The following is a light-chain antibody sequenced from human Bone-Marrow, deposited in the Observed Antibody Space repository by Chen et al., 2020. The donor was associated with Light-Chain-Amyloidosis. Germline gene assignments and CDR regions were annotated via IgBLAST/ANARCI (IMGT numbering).Light chain of an antibody. V-gene: IGLV2-11*01. J-gene: IGLJ1*01. Sequence: QSALTQPRSVSGSPGQSVTISCTGTSSDVGFYNSCSWYQQYPGKAPKLMIFDVTKRPSWVPDRFSGSTSGSTASLTISGLEADEEADYYCCSYAGSRYVFGTGTKVTVL. CDR3: CSYAGSRYV. CDR1: SSDVGFYNS. CDR2: DVT.